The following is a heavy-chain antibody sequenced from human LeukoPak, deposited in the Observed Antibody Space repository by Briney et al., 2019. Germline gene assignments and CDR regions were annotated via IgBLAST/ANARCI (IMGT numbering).Heavy chain of an antibody. D-gene: IGHD2-2*03. J-gene: IGHJ6*02. Sequence: PGGSLRLSCAASGFTFSSYSMNWVRQAPGKGLEWVSSISSSSSYIYYADSVKGRFTISRDNAKNSLYLQMNSLRAEDTAVYYCARDGYCGSTSCYGPHYYYYYGMDVWGQGTTVTVSS. V-gene: IGHV3-21*01. CDR1: GFTFSSYS. CDR2: ISSSSSYI. CDR3: ARDGYCGSTSCYGPHYYYYYGMDV.